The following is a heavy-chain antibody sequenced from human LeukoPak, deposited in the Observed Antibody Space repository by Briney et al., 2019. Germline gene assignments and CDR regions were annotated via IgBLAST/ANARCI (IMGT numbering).Heavy chain of an antibody. D-gene: IGHD6-13*01. CDR1: GYTFTSYG. V-gene: IGHV1-18*01. J-gene: IGHJ4*02. Sequence: ASVKVSCEASGYTFTSYGISWVRQAPGQGLEWMGWISAYNGNTNYAQKLQGRVTMTTDTSTTTAYMELRSLRTDDTAVYYCPRDTSGYTSSWFDYWRQGTLVTVSS. CDR3: PRDTSGYTSSWFDY. CDR2: ISAYNGNT.